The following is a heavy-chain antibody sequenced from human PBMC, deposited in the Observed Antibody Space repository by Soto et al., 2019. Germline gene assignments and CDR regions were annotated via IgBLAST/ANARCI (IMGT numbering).Heavy chain of an antibody. CDR3: AREDTMGPSYYYGMDV. V-gene: IGHV1-18*01. D-gene: IGHD3-10*01. CDR1: GYTFTSYG. J-gene: IGHJ6*02. CDR2: ISAYNGNT. Sequence: ASVKVSCKASGYTFTSYGISWVRQAPGQGLEWMGWISAYNGNTNYAQKLQGRVTMTPDTSTSTAYMELRSLRSDDTAVYYCAREDTMGPSYYYGMDVWGQGTTVTVSS.